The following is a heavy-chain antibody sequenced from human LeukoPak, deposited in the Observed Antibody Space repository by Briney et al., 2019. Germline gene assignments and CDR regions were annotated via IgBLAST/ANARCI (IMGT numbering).Heavy chain of an antibody. CDR3: ARRGSPGGDSLGWFDP. CDR2: IYPGDSDT. J-gene: IGHJ5*02. D-gene: IGHD2-21*02. Sequence: GESLKTSCKGSGYSFTSYWIGWVRQMPEKGLEWMGIIYPGDSDTRYSPSFQGQVTISADKSISTAYLQWSSLKASDTAIYYCARRGSPGGDSLGWFDPWGQGTLVTVSS. V-gene: IGHV5-51*01. CDR1: GYSFTSYW.